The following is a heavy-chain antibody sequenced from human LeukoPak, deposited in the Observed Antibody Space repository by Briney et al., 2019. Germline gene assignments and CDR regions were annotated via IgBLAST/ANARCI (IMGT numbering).Heavy chain of an antibody. J-gene: IGHJ4*02. CDR3: ARVEYDGSGDYRNGLDY. Sequence: ASVKVSCRASGYTFSSFGISWVRQAPGQGLEWMGWISAYNGNTNYAQKLQGRVTMTTDTSTSTAYMELRSLRSDDRAVYYCARVEYDGSGDYRNGLDYWGQGTLVTVSS. D-gene: IGHD3-22*01. V-gene: IGHV1-18*01. CDR1: GYTFSSFG. CDR2: ISAYNGNT.